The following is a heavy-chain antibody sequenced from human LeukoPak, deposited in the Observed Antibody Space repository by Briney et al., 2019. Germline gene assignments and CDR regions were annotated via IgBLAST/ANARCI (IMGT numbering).Heavy chain of an antibody. D-gene: IGHD5-24*01. CDR2: INPNSGGT. CDR1: GYTFTGYY. J-gene: IGHJ4*02. Sequence: ASVKVSCKASGYTFTGYYIHWVRQAPGQGLEWMGWINPNSGGTNYSQKFQGRVTMTRDTSISTAYMELSRLRSDDTAFYYCARDHSVTRGAYYFDYWGQGTLVTVPS. V-gene: IGHV1-2*02. CDR3: ARDHSVTRGAYYFDY.